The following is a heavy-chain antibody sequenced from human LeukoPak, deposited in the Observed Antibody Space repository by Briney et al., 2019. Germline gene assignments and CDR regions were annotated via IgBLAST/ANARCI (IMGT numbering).Heavy chain of an antibody. Sequence: GGSLTLSCAVSGFTLDDYAMHWVRQAPGKGLEWVPLIRGDGGSTYYADSVKGRFTISRDNSKNSLYLQMNSLRTDDTASYYCARGVATAGKALAYWGQGTLVTVSS. V-gene: IGHV3-43*02. D-gene: IGHD6-13*01. CDR3: ARGVATAGKALAY. CDR1: GFTLDDYA. CDR2: IRGDGGST. J-gene: IGHJ4*02.